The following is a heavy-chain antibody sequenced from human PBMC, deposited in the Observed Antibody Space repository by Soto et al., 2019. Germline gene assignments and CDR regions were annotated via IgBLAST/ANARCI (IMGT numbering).Heavy chain of an antibody. V-gene: IGHV3-9*01. CDR3: AKDILSDILTGYYDY. CDR1: GFTFDDYA. D-gene: IGHD3-9*01. Sequence: SLRLSCAASGFTFDDYAMHWVRQAPGKGLEWVSGISWNSGSIGYADSVKGRFTISRDNAKNSLYLQMNSLRAEDTALYYCAKDILSDILTGYYDYWGQGTLVTVSS. J-gene: IGHJ4*02. CDR2: ISWNSGSI.